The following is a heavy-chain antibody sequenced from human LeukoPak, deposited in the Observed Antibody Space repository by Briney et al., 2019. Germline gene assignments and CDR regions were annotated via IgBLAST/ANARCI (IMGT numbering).Heavy chain of an antibody. CDR1: GYTFTGYY. J-gene: IGHJ3*01. Sequence: EASVKVSCKASGYTFTGYYMHWVRQAPGQGLEWMGWINPNSGGTKYAQKFQGRVTMTRDTSISTAYMELSRLTSDDTAVYYCERGGTRAFDLWGQGTMVTVSS. D-gene: IGHD1-26*01. CDR3: ERGGTRAFDL. V-gene: IGHV1-2*02. CDR2: INPNSGGT.